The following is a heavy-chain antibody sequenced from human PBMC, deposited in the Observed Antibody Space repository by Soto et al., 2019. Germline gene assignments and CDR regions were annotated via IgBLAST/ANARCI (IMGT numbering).Heavy chain of an antibody. CDR3: ARGRIRYFDWLGVDY. V-gene: IGHV1-2*02. J-gene: IGHJ4*02. CDR1: GYTFTGYY. CDR2: INPNSGGT. Sequence: APVKVSCKASGYTFTGYYMHWVRQAPGQGLEWMGWINPNSGGTNYAQKFQGRVTMTRDTSISTAYMELSRLRSDDTAVYYCARGRIRYFDWLGVDYWGQGTLVIVSS. D-gene: IGHD3-9*01.